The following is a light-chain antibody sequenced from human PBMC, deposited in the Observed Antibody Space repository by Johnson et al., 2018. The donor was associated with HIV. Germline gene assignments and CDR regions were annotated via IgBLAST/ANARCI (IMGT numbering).Light chain of an antibody. CDR2: EDD. Sequence: QSVLTQPPSVSAAPGQKVTISCSGSSSNIGKNHVSWYQQFPGTAPKLLVYEDDKRPSGIPDRFSGSKSGTSATLGIIELQTGDEADYYCGTWDSSLSAYVFGTGTKVTVL. CDR1: SSNIGKNH. CDR3: GTWDSSLSAYV. J-gene: IGLJ1*01. V-gene: IGLV1-51*02.